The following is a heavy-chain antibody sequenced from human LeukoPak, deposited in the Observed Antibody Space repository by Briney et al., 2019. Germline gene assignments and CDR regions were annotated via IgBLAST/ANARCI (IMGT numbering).Heavy chain of an antibody. J-gene: IGHJ4*02. D-gene: IGHD3-10*01. Sequence: PSETLSLTCTVSGDSISSYYWSWIRQPPGKGLEWIGYIYYSGGTNYNPSLKSRVTISVDTSKNQFSLKVTSVTAADTAVYYCARALGYYGSGSSQFDYWGQGTLVTVSS. CDR2: IYYSGGT. CDR3: ARALGYYGSGSSQFDY. V-gene: IGHV4-59*01. CDR1: GDSISSYY.